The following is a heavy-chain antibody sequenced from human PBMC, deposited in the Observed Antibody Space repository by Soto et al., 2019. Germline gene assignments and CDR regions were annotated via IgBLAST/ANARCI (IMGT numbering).Heavy chain of an antibody. CDR3: ARGKLQGLWFGESERGNWFDP. CDR1: GGSISSFY. Sequence: SETLSLTCTVSGGSISSFYWSWIGQPPGKGLEWIGYIYYSGSTNYNPSLKSRVTISVDTSKSQFSLKLSSVTAADTAVYYCARGKLQGLWFGESERGNWFDPWGQGTLVTVSS. J-gene: IGHJ5*02. D-gene: IGHD3-10*01. CDR2: IYYSGST. V-gene: IGHV4-59*01.